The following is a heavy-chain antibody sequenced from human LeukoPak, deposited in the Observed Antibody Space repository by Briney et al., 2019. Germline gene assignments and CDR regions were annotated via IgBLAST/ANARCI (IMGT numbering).Heavy chain of an antibody. J-gene: IGHJ4*02. CDR1: GFTFSSYG. D-gene: IGHD2-8*01. CDR3: AREGHYCTNGVCYRTPNYSFDY. V-gene: IGHV3-33*08. CDR2: IWYGGSNK. Sequence: PGGSLRLSCAASGFTFSSYGMHWVRQAPGKGLEWVAVIWYGGSNKYYVDSVKGRFTISRDNSKNTLYLQMNSLRAEDTAVYYCAREGHYCTNGVCYRTPNYSFDYWGQGTLVTVSS.